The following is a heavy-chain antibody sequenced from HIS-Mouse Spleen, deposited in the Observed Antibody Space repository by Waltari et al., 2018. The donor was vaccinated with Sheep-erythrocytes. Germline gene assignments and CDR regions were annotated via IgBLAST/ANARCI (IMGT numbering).Heavy chain of an antibody. V-gene: IGHV5-51*01. CDR3: ARSPSRLVVVTATLDY. J-gene: IGHJ4*02. CDR1: GYSFTSSW. Sequence: EVQLVQSGAEVKKPGESLKISCKGSGYSFTSSWIGWFRQMPGKGLEWMGSVYPCDYETRYSPAFQGQVTISADKSISTAYLQWSSLKASDTAMYYCARSPSRLVVVTATLDYWGQGTLVTVSS. CDR2: VYPCDYET. D-gene: IGHD2-21*02.